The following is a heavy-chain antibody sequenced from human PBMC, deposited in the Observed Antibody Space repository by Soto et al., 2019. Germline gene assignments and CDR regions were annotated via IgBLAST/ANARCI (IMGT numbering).Heavy chain of an antibody. CDR2: ISGGGGTT. CDR1: GFTFSSHV. Sequence: EVQLLESGGGLVQPGGSLRLSCAASGFTFSSHVMNWVRQAPGKGLEWVAAISGGGGTTFYGDSVEGRFTMSRDHSKNTLFLQMNSLRAEDTAVYYCARGPRAPPPHDYGMDVWGQGTTVTVSS. V-gene: IGHV3-23*01. J-gene: IGHJ6*02. CDR3: ARGPRAPPPHDYGMDV.